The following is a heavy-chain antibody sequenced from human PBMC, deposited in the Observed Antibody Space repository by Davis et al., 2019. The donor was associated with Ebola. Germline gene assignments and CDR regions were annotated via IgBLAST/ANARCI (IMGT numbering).Heavy chain of an antibody. Sequence: PGGSLRLSCAASGFTFSSYWMHWVRQAPGKGLVWVSRINSDGSSTSYADSVKGRFTISRDNSKNTLYLQMNSLRAEDTAVYYCAKDRSYYDSAPMGDAFDIWGQGTMVTVSS. V-gene: IGHV3-74*01. CDR3: AKDRSYYDSAPMGDAFDI. CDR1: GFTFSSYW. D-gene: IGHD3-22*01. J-gene: IGHJ3*02. CDR2: INSDGSST.